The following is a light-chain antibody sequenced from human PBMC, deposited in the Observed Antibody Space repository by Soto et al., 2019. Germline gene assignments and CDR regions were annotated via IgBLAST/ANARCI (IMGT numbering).Light chain of an antibody. Sequence: QSALTQPASVSGSPGQSITISCTGTSSDVGGYNYVSWYQQHPGKAPKLMIYEVSNWPSGVSNRFSGSKSGNTASLTISGLQAEDEADYYCSSYTSSLYVFGTGTKVTVL. J-gene: IGLJ1*01. V-gene: IGLV2-14*01. CDR3: SSYTSSLYV. CDR2: EVS. CDR1: SSDVGGYNY.